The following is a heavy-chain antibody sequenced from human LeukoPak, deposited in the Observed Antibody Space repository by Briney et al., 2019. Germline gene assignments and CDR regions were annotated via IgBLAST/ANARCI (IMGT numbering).Heavy chain of an antibody. CDR1: GGSFSGYY. D-gene: IGHD3-10*01. CDR2: INHSGST. CDR3: ARSKVRGRFDY. J-gene: IGHJ4*02. V-gene: IGHV4-34*01. Sequence: SETLSPTCAVYGGSFSGYYWSWIRQPPGKGLEWIGEINHSGSTNYNPSLKSRVTISVDTSKNQFSLKLSSVTAADTAVYYCARSKVRGRFDYWGQGTLVTVSS.